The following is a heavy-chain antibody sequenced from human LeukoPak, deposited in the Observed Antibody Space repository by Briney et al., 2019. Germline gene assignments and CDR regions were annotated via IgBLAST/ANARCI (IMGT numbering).Heavy chain of an antibody. CDR1: GFTFSSYA. D-gene: IGHD6-19*01. CDR2: IIGSGGST. CDR3: AKEGLTAPGIAVAGGGYFDY. Sequence: GGSLRLSCAASGFTFSSYAMSWVRQAPGKGLEWVSAIIGSGGSTYYADSVKGRFTISRDNSKNTLYLQMNSLRAEDTAVYYCAKEGLTAPGIAVAGGGYFDYWGQGTLVTVSS. V-gene: IGHV3-23*01. J-gene: IGHJ4*02.